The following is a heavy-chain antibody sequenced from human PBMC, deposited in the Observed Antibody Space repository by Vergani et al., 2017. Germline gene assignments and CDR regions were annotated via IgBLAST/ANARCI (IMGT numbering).Heavy chain of an antibody. CDR2: IIPIFGTA. CDR3: AGDRVYERLAAPKWQYYFWGMDL. D-gene: IGHD3-3*01. V-gene: IGHV1-69*12. CDR1: GGTFSSCV. Sequence: QVQLVQSGAEVKKPGSSVKVSCKASGGTFSSCVTSWVRQAPGQGLEWMGVIIPIFGTAHYALKFQGKVTITADESTSTAYLELSSLRSEDTAVYSCAGDRVYERLAAPKWQYYFWGMDLWGQGTTVTVSS. J-gene: IGHJ6*02.